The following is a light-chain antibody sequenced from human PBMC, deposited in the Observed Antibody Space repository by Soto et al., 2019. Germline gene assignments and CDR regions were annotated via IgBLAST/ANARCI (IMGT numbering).Light chain of an antibody. V-gene: IGKV3-20*01. J-gene: IGKJ5*01. CDR1: QTVSITY. CDR3: QQYGSSPLIS. Sequence: VLTPSACTLSLSPGQRPTLSCRASQTVSITYLTWYQQKPGQAPRLLIFGASKRATGIPDRFSGSGSGRDFTLTISGLEPEDFAVYYCQQYGSSPLISFGQGTRLEI. CDR2: GAS.